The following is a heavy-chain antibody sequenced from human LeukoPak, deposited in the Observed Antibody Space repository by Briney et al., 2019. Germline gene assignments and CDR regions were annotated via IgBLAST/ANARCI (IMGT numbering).Heavy chain of an antibody. J-gene: IGHJ4*02. CDR3: ARQGWLQYPHY. D-gene: IGHD5-24*01. CDR2: IYPGDSDT. Sequence: GSLKISCKGSGCSFTSYWIGWVRQMPGKGLEWMGIIYPGDSDTRYSPSFQGQVTISADKSISTAYLQWSSLKASDSAMYYCARQGWLQYPHYWGQGTLVTVSS. CDR1: GCSFTSYW. V-gene: IGHV5-51*01.